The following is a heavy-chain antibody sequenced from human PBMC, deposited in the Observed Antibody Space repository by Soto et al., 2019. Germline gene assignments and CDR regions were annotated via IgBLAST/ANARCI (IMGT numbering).Heavy chain of an antibody. D-gene: IGHD3-16*02. CDR1: GGSISSSSYY. CDR3: ARQSHYDYVWGSYRHFDY. Sequence: QLQLQESGPGLVKPSETLSLTCTVSGGSISSSSYYWGWIRQPPGKGLEWIGSIYYSGSTYYNPSLKRRVTISVDTSKNQFSLKLSSVTAADTAVYYCARQSHYDYVWGSYRHFDYWGQGTLVTVSS. CDR2: IYYSGST. V-gene: IGHV4-39*01. J-gene: IGHJ4*02.